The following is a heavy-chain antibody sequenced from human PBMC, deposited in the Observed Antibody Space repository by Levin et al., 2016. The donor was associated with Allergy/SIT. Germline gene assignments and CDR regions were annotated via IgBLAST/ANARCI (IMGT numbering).Heavy chain of an antibody. V-gene: IGHV3-74*01. D-gene: IGHD2-21*01. J-gene: IGHJ3*02. Sequence: WIRQPPGKGLVWVSRINSDGSSTSYADSVKGRFTISRDNAKNTLYLQMNSLRAEDTAVYYCAVVVIAIRGAFDIWGQGTMVTVSS. CDR2: INSDGSST. CDR3: AVVVIAIRGAFDI.